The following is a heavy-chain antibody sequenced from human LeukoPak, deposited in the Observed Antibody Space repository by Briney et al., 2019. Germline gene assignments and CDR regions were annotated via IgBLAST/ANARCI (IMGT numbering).Heavy chain of an antibody. J-gene: IGHJ6*02. V-gene: IGHV3-30-3*01. CDR2: ISYDGSNK. CDR1: GFTFSSYA. Sequence: GGSLRLSCAASGFTFSSYAMHWVRQAPGKGLEWVAVISYDGSNKYYADPVKGRFTISRDNSKNTLYLQMNSLRAEDTAVYYCARGANYYYYGMDVWGQGTTVTVSS. CDR3: ARGANYYYYGMDV. D-gene: IGHD4/OR15-4a*01.